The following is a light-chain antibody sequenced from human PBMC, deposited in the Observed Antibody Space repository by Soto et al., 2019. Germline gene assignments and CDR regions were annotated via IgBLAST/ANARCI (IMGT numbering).Light chain of an antibody. CDR1: QSVSSY. V-gene: IGKV3-11*01. CDR3: QQRSNWPRIT. Sequence: EIVLPPSPATLPFAPVEPATPSSSASQSVSSYLAWYQQKPGQAPRLLIYGASNRATGIPARFSGSGSGTDFTLTISSLEPEDFAVYYCQQRSNWPRITFGQGTRLEI. J-gene: IGKJ5*01. CDR2: GAS.